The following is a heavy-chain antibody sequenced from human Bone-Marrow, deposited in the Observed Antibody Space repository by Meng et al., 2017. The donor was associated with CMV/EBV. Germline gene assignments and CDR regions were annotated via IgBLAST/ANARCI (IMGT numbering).Heavy chain of an antibody. CDR1: GFVQSRHL. CDR2: IHPDGSDA. J-gene: IGHJ4*02. Sequence: VQCVDPGGFLVQPVGSRGFSVVCAGFVQSRHLLHWDRQAPGKGLLWVSRIHPDGSDATHADSVKGRFTISRDNAKNTLYLQMSSLRGDDTAVYYCASGVRKALGWEIGYWGQGSLVTVSS. CDR3: ASGVRKALGWEIGY. V-gene: IGHV3-74*03. D-gene: IGHD1-26*01.